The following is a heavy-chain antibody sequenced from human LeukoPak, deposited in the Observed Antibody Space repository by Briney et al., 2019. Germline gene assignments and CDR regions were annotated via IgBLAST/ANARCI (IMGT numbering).Heavy chain of an antibody. D-gene: IGHD2-2*01. CDR2: ISNNCGYT. Sequence: GGSLRLSCAASGFTFSSSAKSWVRQAPGKGLEWVSAISNNCGYTYYADSVQGRFTIARDNSKSTLCLQMNSLRAEDTAVYYCARDARDVKGYCSSTSCPTYYGMDVWGQGTTVTVSS. CDR1: GFTFSSSA. CDR3: ARDARDVKGYCSSTSCPTYYGMDV. J-gene: IGHJ6*02. V-gene: IGHV3-23*01.